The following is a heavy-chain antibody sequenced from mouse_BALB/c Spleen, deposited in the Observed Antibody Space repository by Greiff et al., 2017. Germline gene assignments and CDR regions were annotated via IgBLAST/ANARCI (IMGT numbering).Heavy chain of an antibody. V-gene: IGHV5-4*02. J-gene: IGHJ2*01. CDR3: ARGGITAYYFDY. Sequence: EVQGVESGGGLVKPGGSLKLSCAASGFTFSDYYMYWVRQTPEKRLEWVATISDGGSYTYYPDSVKGRSTISRDNAKNNLYLQMSSLKSEDTAMYYCARGGITAYYFDYWGQGTTLTVSS. CDR1: GFTFSDYY. CDR2: ISDGGSYT. D-gene: IGHD1-2*01.